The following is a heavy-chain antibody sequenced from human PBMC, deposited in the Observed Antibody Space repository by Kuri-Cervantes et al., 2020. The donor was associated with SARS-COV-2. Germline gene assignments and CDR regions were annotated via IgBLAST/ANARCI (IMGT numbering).Heavy chain of an antibody. D-gene: IGHD1-26*01. CDR1: GFTFSNYA. CDR2: ISYDGSNK. CDR3: ARGEGPFDY. J-gene: IGHJ4*01. Sequence: GESLKISCAASGFTFSNYAMHWVRQAPGKGLEWVAVISYDGSNKYYADSVKGRFTISRDNSKNTLYLQMNSLRAEDTAVYYCARGEGPFDYWGQEPWSPSPQ. V-gene: IGHV3-30-3*01.